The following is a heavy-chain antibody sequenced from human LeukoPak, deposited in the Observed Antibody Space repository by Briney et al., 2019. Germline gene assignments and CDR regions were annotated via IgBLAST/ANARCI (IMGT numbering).Heavy chain of an antibody. D-gene: IGHD3-10*01. J-gene: IGHJ4*02. CDR3: ARDPDGYYASGPVDY. V-gene: IGHV3-7*01. Sequence: GGSLRLSCTASGFTFSSYWMTWVRQAPGKGLEWVANIQQHGSEKYYVDSVKGRFTISRDNAKNSLYLQMNSLRAEDTAVYYCARDPDGYYASGPVDYWGQGTLVTVSS. CDR2: IQQHGSEK. CDR1: GFTFSSYW.